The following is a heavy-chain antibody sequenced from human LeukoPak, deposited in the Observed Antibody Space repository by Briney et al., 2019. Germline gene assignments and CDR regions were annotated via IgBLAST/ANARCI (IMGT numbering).Heavy chain of an antibody. V-gene: IGHV4-34*01. D-gene: IGHD3-22*01. CDR3: AGEDYFDSSGYASWRFDI. CDR2: INHSGST. Sequence: KTSETLSLTCAVYGGSFSGYYWSWIRQPPGRGLEWIGEINHSGSTNYNPSLKSRVTISVDTSKNQFSLKLSSVTAADTAVYYCAGEDYFDSSGYASWRFDIWGQGTMVTVSS. J-gene: IGHJ3*02. CDR1: GGSFSGYY.